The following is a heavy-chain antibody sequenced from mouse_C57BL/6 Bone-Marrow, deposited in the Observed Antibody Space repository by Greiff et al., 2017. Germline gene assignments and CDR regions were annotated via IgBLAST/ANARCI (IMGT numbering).Heavy chain of an antibody. J-gene: IGHJ3*01. CDR1: GYTFTSYW. V-gene: IGHV1-72*01. CDR2: IDPNSGGT. D-gene: IGHD2-1*01. Sequence: QVQLKQSGAELVKPGASVKLSCKASGYTFTSYWMHWVKQRPGRGLEWIGRIDPNSGGTKYNEKFKSKATLTVDKPSSTAYMQLSSLTTEESAVYYGARSWGNYRGAWFAYWGQGTLVTVSA. CDR3: ARSWGNYRGAWFAY.